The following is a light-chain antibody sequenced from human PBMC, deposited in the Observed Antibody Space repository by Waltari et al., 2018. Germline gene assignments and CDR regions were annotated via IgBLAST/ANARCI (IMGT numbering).Light chain of an antibody. CDR2: STY. V-gene: IGKV3-20*01. J-gene: IGKJ4*01. Sequence: IVLTQSPGTLSLSPGDRATLSCRASQTVITIALSWYQQKPGQAPRVLIYSTYNRATGIPDRFSGSGSGTDFTLTINRLAPEDFAMYYCQQYDGIVVTFGGGTKVEI. CDR3: QQYDGIVVT. CDR1: QTVITIA.